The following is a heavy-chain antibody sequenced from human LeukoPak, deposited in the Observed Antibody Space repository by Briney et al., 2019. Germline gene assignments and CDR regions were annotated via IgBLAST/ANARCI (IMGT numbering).Heavy chain of an antibody. CDR1: GGTFSSYA. CDR3: ARDIGGEPYYYDSSGYLPPYNWFDP. D-gene: IGHD3-22*01. V-gene: IGHV1-69*05. J-gene: IGHJ5*02. Sequence: GASVKVSCKASGGTFSSYAISWVRQAPGQGLEWMGGIIPIFGTANYAQKFQGRVTITTDESTSTAYMELSSLSSEDTAVYYCARDIGGEPYYYDSSGYLPPYNWFDPWGQGTLVTVSS. CDR2: IIPIFGTA.